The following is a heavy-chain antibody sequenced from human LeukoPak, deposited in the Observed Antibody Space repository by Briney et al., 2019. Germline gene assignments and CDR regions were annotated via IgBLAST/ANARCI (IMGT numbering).Heavy chain of an antibody. CDR1: GFTFSSYA. Sequence: GGSLRLSCAASGFTFSSYAMSWVRQAPGKGLVWVSRINSDGSSTSYADSVKGRFTISRGNAKNTLYLQMNSLRAEDTAVYYCARRGLGDQLDCWGQGTLVTVSS. CDR3: ARRGLGDQLDC. J-gene: IGHJ4*02. CDR2: INSDGSST. V-gene: IGHV3-74*01. D-gene: IGHD3-16*01.